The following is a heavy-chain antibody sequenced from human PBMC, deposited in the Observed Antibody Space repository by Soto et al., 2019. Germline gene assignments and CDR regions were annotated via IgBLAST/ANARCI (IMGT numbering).Heavy chain of an antibody. CDR2: IYTSGST. Sequence: SETLSLTCTVSGGSISSYYWSWIRQPAGKGLEWIGRIYTSGSTNYNPSLKSRVTMSVDTSKNQFSLKLSSVTAADTAVYYCARELVVVVVAATGLAYDWFDPWGQGTLVTVSS. D-gene: IGHD2-15*01. V-gene: IGHV4-4*07. J-gene: IGHJ5*02. CDR1: GGSISSYY. CDR3: ARELVVVVVAATGLAYDWFDP.